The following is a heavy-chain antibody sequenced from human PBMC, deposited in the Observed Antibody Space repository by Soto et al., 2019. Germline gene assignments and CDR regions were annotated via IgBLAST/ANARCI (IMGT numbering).Heavy chain of an antibody. CDR2: ISNDGNNR. J-gene: IGHJ4*02. CDR3: LCGEGRHGHDTRFDY. CDR1: GFSFSHHG. D-gene: IGHD3-10*02. Sequence: QMQLVESGGGAVQPGRSLRLSCAASGFSFSHHGMHLVRQAPGTGLEWVADISNDGNNRWYVDSVKGRFTISRDNSKNRVFLHMNGLRTADTAVYYCLCGEGRHGHDTRFDYWGQRPLVPVSS. V-gene: IGHV3-30*03.